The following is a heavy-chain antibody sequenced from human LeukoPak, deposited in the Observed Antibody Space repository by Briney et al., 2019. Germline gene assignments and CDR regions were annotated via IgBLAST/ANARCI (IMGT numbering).Heavy chain of an antibody. CDR3: AKDLVLIAVAGTGDY. D-gene: IGHD6-19*01. V-gene: IGHV3-30*02. J-gene: IGHJ4*02. CDR1: GFTFNSFA. CDR2: IWYGGSNK. Sequence: PGGSLRLSCAASGFTFNSFAMHWVRQAPGKGLEWVAVIWYGGSNKYYADSVKGRFTISRDNSKNTLYLQMNSLRAEDTAVYYCAKDLVLIAVAGTGDYWGQGTLVTVSS.